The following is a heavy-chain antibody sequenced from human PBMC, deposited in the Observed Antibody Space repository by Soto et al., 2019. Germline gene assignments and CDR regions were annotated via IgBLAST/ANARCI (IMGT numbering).Heavy chain of an antibody. J-gene: IGHJ5*02. D-gene: IGHD5-12*01. CDR1: GGSISSGGYY. Sequence: QVQLQESGPGLVKPSQTLSLTCTVSGGSISSGGYYWSWIRQHPGKGLEWIGYIYYSGSTYYNPSLKSRVNVSVDTSKSRSSLKLSSVTAADTAVYYCAREEGGGYDHRWFDPWGQGTLVTVSS. CDR2: IYYSGST. CDR3: AREEGGGYDHRWFDP. V-gene: IGHV4-31*03.